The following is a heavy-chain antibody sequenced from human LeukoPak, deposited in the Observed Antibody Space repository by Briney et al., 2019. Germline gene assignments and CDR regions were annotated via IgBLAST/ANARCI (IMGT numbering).Heavy chain of an antibody. V-gene: IGHV3-64D*06. CDR2: ISSNGGST. J-gene: IGHJ4*02. Sequence: GGSLRLSCSASGFTFSSYAMHWVRQAPGKGLEYVSAISSNGGSTYYADSVKGRFTISRDNSKNALYLQMSSLRAEDTAVYYCVKDRHCSSTSCYAPFDYWGQGTLVTVSS. D-gene: IGHD2-2*01. CDR1: GFTFSSYA. CDR3: VKDRHCSSTSCYAPFDY.